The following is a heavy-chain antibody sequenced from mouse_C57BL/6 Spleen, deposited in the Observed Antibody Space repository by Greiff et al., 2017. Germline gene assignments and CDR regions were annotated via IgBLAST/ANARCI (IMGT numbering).Heavy chain of an antibody. CDR3: ARDDGFAY. CDR2: INPNNGGT. CDR1: GYTFTDYY. D-gene: IGHD2-12*01. Sequence: VQLQQSGPELVKPGASVKISCKASGYTFTDYYMNWVKQSHGKSLEWIGDINPNNGGTSYNQKFKGKATLTVDKSDSTAYMELRSLTSEDSAVYYCARDDGFAYWGQGTLVTVSA. J-gene: IGHJ3*01. V-gene: IGHV1-26*01.